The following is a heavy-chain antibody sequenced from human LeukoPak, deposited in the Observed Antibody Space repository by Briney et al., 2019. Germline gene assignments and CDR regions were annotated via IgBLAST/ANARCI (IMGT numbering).Heavy chain of an antibody. CDR1: GFTFSSYG. Sequence: GGSLRLSCAASGFTFSSYGMSWVRQAPGKGLEWVSAISGSGGSTYYADSVKGRFTISRDNSKNTLYLQMNSLRAEDTAVYYCAIDRGGDSSGYFVPDYFDYWGQGTLVTVSS. CDR3: AIDRGGDSSGYFVPDYFDY. J-gene: IGHJ4*02. CDR2: ISGSGGST. D-gene: IGHD3-22*01. V-gene: IGHV3-23*01.